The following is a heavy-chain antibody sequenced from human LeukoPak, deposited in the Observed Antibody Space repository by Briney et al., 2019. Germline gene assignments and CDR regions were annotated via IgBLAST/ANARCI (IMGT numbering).Heavy chain of an antibody. CDR3: ARDGGVGAQYYFDY. Sequence: VKPSETLSLTCSVSGGSISSYYWSRIRQPAGKGLEWIGRLYTSGSTNYNPSLKSRVTMSVDTSKNQFSLKLSSVTAADTAVYYCARDGGVGAQYYFDYWGQGTLVTVSS. CDR2: LYTSGST. J-gene: IGHJ4*02. V-gene: IGHV4-4*07. CDR1: GGSISSYY. D-gene: IGHD1-26*01.